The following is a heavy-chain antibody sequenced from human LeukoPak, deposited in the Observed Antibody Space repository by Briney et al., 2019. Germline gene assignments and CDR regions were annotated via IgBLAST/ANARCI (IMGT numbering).Heavy chain of an antibody. J-gene: IGHJ3*02. Sequence: ASVKVSCKASGYTFTDYYIHWVRQAPGQGLEWMGWINPNSGGTHYAQRFQGRVTMTRDTSLSTAYMEPSRMRYDDTAVYYCASGITIFGVTRDAFDIWGQGTMVTVSS. D-gene: IGHD3-3*01. V-gene: IGHV1-2*02. CDR2: INPNSGGT. CDR1: GYTFTDYY. CDR3: ASGITIFGVTRDAFDI.